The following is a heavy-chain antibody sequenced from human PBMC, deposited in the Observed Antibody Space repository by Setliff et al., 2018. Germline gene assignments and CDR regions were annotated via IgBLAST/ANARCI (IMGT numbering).Heavy chain of an antibody. CDR1: GYTFTAYY. J-gene: IGHJ6*03. CDR2: INPGSGAT. V-gene: IGHV1-2*02. D-gene: IGHD1-26*01. Sequence: ASVKVSCKASGYTFTAYYMHWVRQAPGQGLEWMGWINPGSGATNLAQRFQGRVTMTRDTSISTVYMELSSLRFDDTAVYYCAREGGLQGATSYYYFYNYINVWGKGTKVTVSS. CDR3: AREGGLQGATSYYYFYNYINV.